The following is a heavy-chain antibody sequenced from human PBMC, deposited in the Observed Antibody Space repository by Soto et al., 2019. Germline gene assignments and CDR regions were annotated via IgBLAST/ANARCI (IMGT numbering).Heavy chain of an antibody. Sequence: QVQLQESGPGLVKPSGTLSLTCAVSGGSISSSNWWSWVRQPPGKGLEWIGEIYHSGSTNYNPSLKSRVTISGDKSKNQFSLKLSSVTAADTAVYYCARLAVVVVAASHPLWFDPWGQGTLVTVSS. CDR2: IYHSGST. CDR1: GGSISSSNW. V-gene: IGHV4-4*02. J-gene: IGHJ5*02. D-gene: IGHD2-15*01. CDR3: ARLAVVVVAASHPLWFDP.